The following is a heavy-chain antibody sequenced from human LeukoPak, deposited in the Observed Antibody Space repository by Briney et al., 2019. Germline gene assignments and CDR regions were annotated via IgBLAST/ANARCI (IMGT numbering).Heavy chain of an antibody. Sequence: SETLSLTCTVSGGSINSGNYCWTWIRQPPGTGLEWIGRFYTSGSTSYNPSLQSRVTISVDTSKNQFSLKLSSLTAADTAFYYCTGGYPFDYWGQGILVTVSS. CDR1: GGSINSGNYC. CDR3: TGGYPFDY. J-gene: IGHJ4*02. CDR2: FYTSGST. V-gene: IGHV4-61*02. D-gene: IGHD1-14*01.